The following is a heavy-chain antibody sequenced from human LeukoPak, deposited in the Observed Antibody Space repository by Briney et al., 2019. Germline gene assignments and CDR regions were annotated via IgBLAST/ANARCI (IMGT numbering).Heavy chain of an antibody. J-gene: IGHJ4*02. V-gene: IGHV3-23*01. CDR3: AREYYYGSGSSPYYFDY. Sequence: GGSLTLSCAASGFTFSSYGMSWVRQAPGKGLEWVSAISGRGGSTYYADSVKGRFTISRDNSKHTLYLQMNSLRGEDTAVYYCAREYYYGSGSSPYYFDYWGQGTLVTVSS. CDR1: GFTFSSYG. D-gene: IGHD3-10*01. CDR2: ISGRGGST.